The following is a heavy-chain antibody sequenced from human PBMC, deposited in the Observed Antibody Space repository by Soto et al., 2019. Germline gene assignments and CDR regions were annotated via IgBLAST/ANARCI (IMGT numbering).Heavy chain of an antibody. Sequence: PGGSLRLSCAASGFIFGSFGMHWVRQAPGKGLEWVAAISYDGTNEDYADSVKGRFTISRDNFKNTLSLQMSSLRVEDTAVYYCAKEDRTVGIFWWGQGTLVTVSS. D-gene: IGHD7-27*01. CDR2: ISYDGTNE. CDR3: AKEDRTVGIFW. V-gene: IGHV3-30*18. CDR1: GFIFGSFG. J-gene: IGHJ4*02.